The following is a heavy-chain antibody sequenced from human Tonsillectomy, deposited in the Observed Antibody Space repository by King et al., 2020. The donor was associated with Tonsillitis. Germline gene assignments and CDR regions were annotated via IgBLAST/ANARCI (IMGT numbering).Heavy chain of an antibody. V-gene: IGHV3-74*01. Sequence: VQLVESGGGLVQPGGSLRLSCAASGFTFSQSWMHWVRQAPGKGLVWVSRIKSDGSIRAYADSVKGRFTISRDNTENTLYLQMNSLREDDTALYYCAGERNSLDYWGQGALVTVSS. CDR2: IKSDGSIR. D-gene: IGHD3-10*01. CDR3: AGERNSLDY. J-gene: IGHJ4*02. CDR1: GFTFSQSW.